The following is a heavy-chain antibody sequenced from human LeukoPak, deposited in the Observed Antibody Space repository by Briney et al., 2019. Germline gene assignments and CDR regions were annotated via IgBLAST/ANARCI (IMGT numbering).Heavy chain of an antibody. CDR1: GGTFSSYA. J-gene: IGHJ6*04. V-gene: IGHV1-69*06. CDR3: ARAPRVRGVIHYYYGMDV. CDR2: IIPIFGTA. Sequence: SVKVSCKASGGTFSSYATSWVRQAPGQGLEWMGGIIPIFGTANYAQKFQGRVTITADKSTSTAYMELSSLRSEDTAVYYCARAPRVRGVIHYYYGMDVWGKGTTVTVSS. D-gene: IGHD3-10*01.